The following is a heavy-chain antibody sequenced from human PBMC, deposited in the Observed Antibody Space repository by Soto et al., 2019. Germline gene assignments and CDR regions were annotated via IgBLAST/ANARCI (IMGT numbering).Heavy chain of an antibody. J-gene: IGHJ4*02. Sequence: NPSETLSLTCTVSGASFSSDYWSWIRRPPGKGLEWIGYFRYSGSTNYSPSLRSRVTISLDTSKNQFSLELSAVTAADTAVYYCVGLGNTYDSGWFFDHWGQGTPVTVSS. CDR3: VGLGNTYDSGWFFDH. CDR2: FRYSGST. D-gene: IGHD6-19*01. V-gene: IGHV4-59*08. CDR1: GASFSSDY.